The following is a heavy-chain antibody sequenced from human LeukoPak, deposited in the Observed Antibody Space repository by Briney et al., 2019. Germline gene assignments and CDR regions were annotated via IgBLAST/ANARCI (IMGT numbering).Heavy chain of an antibody. CDR1: GGTFSSYA. CDR2: IIPILGIA. V-gene: IGHV1-69*04. CDR3: ASEYYYDSRTSKETRQD. J-gene: IGHJ4*02. Sequence: SVKVSCKASGGTFSSYAISWVRQAPGQGLEWMGRIIPILGIANYAQKFQGRVTMTRDTSTSTVYMELSSLRSEDTAVYYCASEYYYDSRTSKETRQDWGQGTLVTVSS. D-gene: IGHD3-22*01.